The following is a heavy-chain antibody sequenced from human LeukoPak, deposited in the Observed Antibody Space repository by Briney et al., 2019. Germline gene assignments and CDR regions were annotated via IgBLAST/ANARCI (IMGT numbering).Heavy chain of an antibody. CDR2: IRGSGDNT. V-gene: IGHV3-23*01. CDR1: GFTFSSYS. Sequence: PGGSLRLSCAASGFTFSSYSMNWVRQAPGKGLEWVSAIRGSGDNTYYADSVKGRFTISRDNSKNTLYLRMNSLTAEDTAVYYCAKTHQPEEFYDFLTGYFYMDLWGKGTTVTVSS. J-gene: IGHJ6*03. CDR3: AKTHQPEEFYDFLTGYFYMDL. D-gene: IGHD3-9*01.